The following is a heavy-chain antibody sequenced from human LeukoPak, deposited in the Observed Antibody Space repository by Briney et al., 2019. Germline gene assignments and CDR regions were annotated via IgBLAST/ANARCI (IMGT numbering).Heavy chain of an antibody. CDR3: ARESQGNAFDI. V-gene: IGHV4-59*01. Sequence: PSETLSLTCTLSGRSISSYYWSWIRQPPRKGLEWNGYIFYSGSTNYNPSLKSRVPISVDTSKNQFSLKLSSVTAADTAVYYCARESQGNAFDIWGQGTRDTVSS. J-gene: IGHJ3*02. CDR2: IFYSGST. D-gene: IGHD6-13*01. CDR1: GRSISSYY.